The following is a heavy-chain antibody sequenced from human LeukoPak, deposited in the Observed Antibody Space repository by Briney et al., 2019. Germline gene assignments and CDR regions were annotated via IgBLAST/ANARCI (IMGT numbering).Heavy chain of an antibody. J-gene: IGHJ6*03. CDR2: IKNSGST. CDR3: ARRVVVHWSPGYYYYYYYMDV. CDR1: GGSFSGYY. D-gene: IGHD6-6*01. V-gene: IGHV4-34*01. Sequence: TLSLTSAVYGGSFSGYYSGWIRQPPRDGLGWIRGIKNSGSTNYNPSLRRRVTLPVNTSKNQFTRKLGSVTAADTAVYYCARRVVVHWSPGYYYYYYYMDVWGKGTTVTISS.